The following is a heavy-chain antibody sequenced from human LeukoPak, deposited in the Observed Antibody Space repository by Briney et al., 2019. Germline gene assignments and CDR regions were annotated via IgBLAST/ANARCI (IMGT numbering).Heavy chain of an antibody. J-gene: IGHJ5*02. CDR2: IYYRGST. CDR3: AANYYDSSGPPNWFDP. CDR1: GGSISSSSYY. V-gene: IGHV4-39*07. Sequence: PSETLSLTCTVSGGSISSSSYYWGWIRQPPGKGLEWIGSIYYRGSTYYNPSLKSRVTISVDTSKNQFSLKLSSVTAADTAVYYCAANYYDSSGPPNWFDPWGQGTLVTVSS. D-gene: IGHD3-22*01.